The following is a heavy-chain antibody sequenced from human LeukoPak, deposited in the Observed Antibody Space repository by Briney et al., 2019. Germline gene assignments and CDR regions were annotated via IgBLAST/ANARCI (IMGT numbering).Heavy chain of an antibody. D-gene: IGHD5-18*01. CDR1: GGSLNGHY. J-gene: IGHJ4*02. CDR3: ARDEDTAMVRF. V-gene: IGHV4-34*01. Sequence: SETLSLTCAVYGGSLNGHYWSWIRQPPGKGLEWIANIYYSGSTYYNPSLKSRVTISVDTSKNQFSLKLSSVTAADTALYYCARDEDTAMVRFWGQGTLVTVSS. CDR2: IYYSGST.